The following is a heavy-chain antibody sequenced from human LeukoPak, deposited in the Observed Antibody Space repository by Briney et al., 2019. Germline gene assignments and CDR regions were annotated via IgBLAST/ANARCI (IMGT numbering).Heavy chain of an antibody. J-gene: IGHJ4*02. CDR1: GGSISSYY. Sequence: SETLSLTCTVSGGSISSYYWSWIRQPPGKGLEWIGYIYYSGGTNYNPSLKSRVTISVDTSKNQFSLKLSSVTAADTAMYYCARMRLWYDSSGYNPYFDYWGQGTLVTVSS. CDR2: IYYSGGT. CDR3: ARMRLWYDSSGYNPYFDY. V-gene: IGHV4-59*01. D-gene: IGHD3-22*01.